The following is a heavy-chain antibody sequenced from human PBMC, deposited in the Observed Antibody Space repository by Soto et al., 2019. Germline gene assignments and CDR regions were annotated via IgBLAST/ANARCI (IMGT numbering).Heavy chain of an antibody. CDR1: GVTFIRYS. V-gene: IGHV3-48*02. D-gene: IGHD2-21*01. CDR3: VPDVVVIASYVAY. J-gene: IGHJ4*02. Sequence: GGSLRLSCAVSGVTFIRYSMNWVRQAPGKGLQWISFISNSGAMTNYADSVKGRFTISRDNAKNELYLEMNSLRDEDTAVYYCVPDVVVIASYVAYWGQGTLVTVSS. CDR2: ISNSGAMT.